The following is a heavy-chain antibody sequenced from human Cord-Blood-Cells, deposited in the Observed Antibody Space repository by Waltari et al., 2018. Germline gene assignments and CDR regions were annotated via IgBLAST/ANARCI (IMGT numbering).Heavy chain of an antibody. J-gene: IGHJ4*02. D-gene: IGHD3-10*01. Sequence: EVQLVESGGGLVKPGGSLRLSCAASGFTFSNAWMSWVRQAPGKGREGVGRSKSKTDGGTTDYAATVRGRFTISRDDSKNTLYLQMNSLKTEDTAVYYCTTHRKITMVRGVIIDLDYWGQGTLVTVSS. CDR1: GFTFSNAW. V-gene: IGHV3-15*01. CDR3: TTHRKITMVRGVIIDLDY. CDR2: SKSKTDGGTT.